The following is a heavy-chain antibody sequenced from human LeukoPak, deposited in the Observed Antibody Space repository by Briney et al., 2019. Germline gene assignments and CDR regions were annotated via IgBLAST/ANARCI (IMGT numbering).Heavy chain of an antibody. J-gene: IGHJ4*02. Sequence: PGGSLRLSCAVSGFTFSSYAMNWVRQAPGKGLEWVSAISDSGVTTYYSDSVKGRFTISRDNSKNTLYLQMNSLRAEDTAVYYCATGYCSSTSCRKDYWGQGILVTVSS. D-gene: IGHD2-2*01. CDR1: GFTFSSYA. V-gene: IGHV3-23*01. CDR2: ISDSGVTT. CDR3: ATGYCSSTSCRKDY.